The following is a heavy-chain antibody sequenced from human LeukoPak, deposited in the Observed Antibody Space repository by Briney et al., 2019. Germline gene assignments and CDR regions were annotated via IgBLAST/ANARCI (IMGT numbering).Heavy chain of an antibody. J-gene: IGHJ4*02. D-gene: IGHD3-10*01. CDR1: GYIFTSYG. Sequence: ASMKVSCKASGYIFTSYGISWVRQAPGQGLEWMGWISAYNGNTNYAQKLQGRVTMTTDTSTSTAYMELRSLRSDDTAVYYCARVSWFDELPNYWGQGTLVSVSS. CDR2: ISAYNGNT. CDR3: ARVSWFDELPNY. V-gene: IGHV1-18*01.